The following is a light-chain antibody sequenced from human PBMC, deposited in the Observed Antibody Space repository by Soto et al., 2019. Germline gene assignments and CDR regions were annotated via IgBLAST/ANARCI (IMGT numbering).Light chain of an antibody. CDR3: QQYNNWPPIT. Sequence: EIVMTQSPATLSVSPGERATLSCRASQSVSIHLAWFQQKPGQAPRLLIYGASTRATGIPARFSGSGSGTEFTLTISSLQSEDFAVYYCQQYNNWPPITLGQGTRLEIK. CDR1: QSVSIH. J-gene: IGKJ5*01. V-gene: IGKV3D-15*01. CDR2: GAS.